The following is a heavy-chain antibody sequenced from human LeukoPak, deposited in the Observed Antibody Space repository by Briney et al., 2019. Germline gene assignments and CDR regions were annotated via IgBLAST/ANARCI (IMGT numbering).Heavy chain of an antibody. V-gene: IGHV3-33*01. J-gene: IGHJ6*02. CDR3: ARDRRYYDGSGGYYYYYGMDV. D-gene: IGHD3-22*01. CDR1: GFTFSSYG. Sequence: PGGSLRLSCAASGFTFSSYGMHWVRQAPGKGLEWVAVIWYDGSNKYYADSVKGRFTISRDNSKNTLYLQMNSLRAEDTAVYYCARDRRYYDGSGGYYYYYGMDVWGQGTTVTVSS. CDR2: IWYDGSNK.